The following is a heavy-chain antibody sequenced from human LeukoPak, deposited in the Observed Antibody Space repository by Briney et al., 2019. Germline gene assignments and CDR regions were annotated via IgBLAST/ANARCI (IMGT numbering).Heavy chain of an antibody. V-gene: IGHV4-38-2*01. J-gene: IGHJ6*03. Sequence: SESLSLACPVSGYSISIGYSGAWIRQPPGKGLEWIGGMYHVGSTYYNPSLKSRVTISVDTSKNQFSLKLSSVTAADTAVYYCARRAGRGYSYGPSYYMDVWGKGTTVTVSS. CDR3: ARRAGRGYSYGPSYYMDV. CDR2: MYHVGST. CDR1: GYSISIGYS. D-gene: IGHD5-18*01.